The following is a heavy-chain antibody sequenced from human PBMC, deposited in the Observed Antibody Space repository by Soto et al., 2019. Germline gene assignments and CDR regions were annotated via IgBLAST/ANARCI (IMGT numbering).Heavy chain of an antibody. J-gene: IGHJ4*02. V-gene: IGHV3-21*01. CDR2: ISSSSSYI. CDR1: GFTFSSYS. Sequence: EVQLVESGGGLVKPGGSLRLSCAASGFTFSSYSMNWVRQAPGKGLEWVSSISSSSSYIYYADSVKGRFTISRDNAKNSLYLQMNSLRAEDTAVYYCARDRVGRAARPDSWGQGTLVTVSS. D-gene: IGHD6-6*01. CDR3: ARDRVGRAARPDS.